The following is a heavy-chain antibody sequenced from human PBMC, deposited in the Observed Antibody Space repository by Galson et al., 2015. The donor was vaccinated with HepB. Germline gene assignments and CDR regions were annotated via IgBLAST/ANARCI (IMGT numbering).Heavy chain of an antibody. CDR3: ARSTTVIHYWYFDL. CDR2: IYSGGST. J-gene: IGHJ2*01. V-gene: IGHV3-53*01. Sequence: SLRLSCAASGFTVSSNYMSWVRQAPGKGLEWVSVIYSGGSTYYADSVKGRFTISRDNSKNTLYLQMNSLRAEDTAVYYCARSTTVIHYWYFDLWGRGTLVTVSS. D-gene: IGHD4-17*01. CDR1: GFTVSSNY.